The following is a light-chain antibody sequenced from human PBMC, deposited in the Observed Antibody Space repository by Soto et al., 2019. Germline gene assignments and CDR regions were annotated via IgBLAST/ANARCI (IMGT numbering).Light chain of an antibody. J-gene: IGLJ2*01. CDR2: DVS. CDR3: SSVTSNRTLV. CDR1: SSDVGGYYY. V-gene: IGLV2-14*01. Sequence: QSALTQPASVSGSPGQSITISCTGTSSDVGGYYYVSWYQQHPGKAPKLMTSDVSNRPSGVSNRFSGSKSGNTASLPMSGRHAEYEAADYCSSVTSNRTLVFGGGTTLTVL.